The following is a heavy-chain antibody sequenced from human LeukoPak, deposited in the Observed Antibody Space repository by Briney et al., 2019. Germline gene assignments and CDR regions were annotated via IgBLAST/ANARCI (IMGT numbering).Heavy chain of an antibody. CDR3: ARYGGSGTYFFDY. J-gene: IGHJ4*02. Sequence: SETLSLTCTVSGGSISSYYWSWIRQPPGKGLEWIGEINHSGSTNYNPSLKSRVTISLDRSKNQFSLKLSSVTAADTAVYYCARYGGSGTYFFDYWGRGTLVTVSS. CDR2: INHSGST. V-gene: IGHV4-34*01. D-gene: IGHD3-10*01. CDR1: GGSISSYY.